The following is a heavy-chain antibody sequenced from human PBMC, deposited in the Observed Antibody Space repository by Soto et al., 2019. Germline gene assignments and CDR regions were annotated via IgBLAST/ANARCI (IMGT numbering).Heavy chain of an antibody. CDR3: AREFGLYDFWSGYTPPEYMDV. CDR2: NNHSGTV. CDR1: GGSFSGYY. Sequence: QVHLQQWGAGLLKPSESLSLTCAVYGGSFSGYYWRWIRQSPGKGLEWIGENNHSGTVDFNPSLTSRVTISVDTSKKQFSLKLNSVTAADTAVYYCAREFGLYDFWSGYTPPEYMDVWGRGTPVTVSS. V-gene: IGHV4-34*01. D-gene: IGHD3-3*01. J-gene: IGHJ6*03.